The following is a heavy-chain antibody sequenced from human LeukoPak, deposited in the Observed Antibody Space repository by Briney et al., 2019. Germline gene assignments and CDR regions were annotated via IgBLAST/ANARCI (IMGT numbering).Heavy chain of an antibody. CDR1: GFTFSSYS. CDR3: AKEGEQWPLMNY. J-gene: IGHJ4*02. CDR2: ITSSSNYI. D-gene: IGHD6-19*01. V-gene: IGHV3-21*04. Sequence: PGGSLRLSCAASGFTFSSYSMNWVRQAPGKGLEWVSSITSSSNYIYYADSMKGRFTISRDNAKNSLYLQMNSLRAEDTAVYYCAKEGEQWPLMNYWGQGTLVTVSS.